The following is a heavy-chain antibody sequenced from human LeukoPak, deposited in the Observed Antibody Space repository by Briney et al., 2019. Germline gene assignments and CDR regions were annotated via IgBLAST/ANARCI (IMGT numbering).Heavy chain of an antibody. V-gene: IGHV3-48*03. CDR1: GFTFSSYE. D-gene: IGHD3-16*01. CDR2: ISSSGSAI. CDR3: ARVYEYGTFDY. Sequence: PGGSLRLSCAASGFTFSSYEMNWVRQAPGKGLEWVSYISSSGSAIYFADSVKGRFTISRDNAKNSLYLQMNSLRAEDTAVYYCARVYEYGTFDYWGQGTLVTVSS. J-gene: IGHJ4*02.